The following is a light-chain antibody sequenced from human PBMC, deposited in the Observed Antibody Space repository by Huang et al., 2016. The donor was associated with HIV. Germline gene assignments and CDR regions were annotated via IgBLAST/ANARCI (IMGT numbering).Light chain of an antibody. CDR3: QQYYNTPYT. CDR2: CTS. CDR1: QGITKS. Sequence: DIQMTQSPSSLSASVGDRVTITCRASQGITKSLVWYQQKPGKAPKLLLLCTSRLARGVPSRFSGSGSGTDFTLTISSLQPEDFATYYCQQYYNTPYTFGQGTKLEIK. V-gene: IGKV1-NL1*01. J-gene: IGKJ2*01.